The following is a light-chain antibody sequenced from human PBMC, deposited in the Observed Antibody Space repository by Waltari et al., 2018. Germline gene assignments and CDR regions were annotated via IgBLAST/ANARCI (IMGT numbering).Light chain of an antibody. V-gene: IGKV1-17*01. CDR1: QVIRND. Sequence: DIQMTQSPSSLSASVGDRVTLTSRASQVIRNDLGWYKQKPGKTPKRLIYAASSLQSGVPSRFSGSGSGTEFTLTISSLQPEDFTTYYCLQHNSYPRTFGQGTKVEIK. J-gene: IGKJ1*01. CDR3: LQHNSYPRT. CDR2: AAS.